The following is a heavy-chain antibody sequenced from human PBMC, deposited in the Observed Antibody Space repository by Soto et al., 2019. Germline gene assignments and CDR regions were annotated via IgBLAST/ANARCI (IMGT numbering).Heavy chain of an antibody. Sequence: ASVKVSCKASGGTFSSYTISWVRQAPGQGLEWMGWIIPINSNTNYAQKLQGRVTMTTDKSTSTAYMELRSLRSDDTAVYYCARFDYYYGMDVWGQGTTVTVSS. J-gene: IGHJ6*02. CDR1: GGTFSSYT. CDR2: IIPINSNT. CDR3: ARFDYYYGMDV. V-gene: IGHV1-18*01.